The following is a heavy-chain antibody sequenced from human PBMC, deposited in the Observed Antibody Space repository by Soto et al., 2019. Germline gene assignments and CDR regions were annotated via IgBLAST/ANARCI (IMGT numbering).Heavy chain of an antibody. V-gene: IGHV4-59*01. CDR2: IYDSGSP. J-gene: IGHJ4*02. CDR1: GGSISVYY. CDR3: AKDRGIYNWNPCDY. D-gene: IGHD1-20*01. Sequence: SETLSLTCTISGGSISVYYWSWIRQSPGQGLEWIGYIYDSGSPYYNPSLKTRVTISADTSKNQISLKLTSATAADTAVYYCAKDRGIYNWNPCDYWGQGTLVTVSS.